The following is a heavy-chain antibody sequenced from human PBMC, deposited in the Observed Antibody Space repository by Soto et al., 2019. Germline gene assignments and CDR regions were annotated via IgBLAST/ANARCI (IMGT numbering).Heavy chain of an antibody. D-gene: IGHD1-7*01. CDR3: ARRARTATTNWGAFDV. CDR1: GFTFNTYV. Sequence: GGSLRLSCAASGFTFNTYVMNWVRQAPGKGLEWVSTISYSADKTHYADSVKGRFTISRDNSRDTLFLQMNSLRADDAAVYYCARRARTATTNWGAFDVRGQGTMVTVSS. J-gene: IGHJ3*01. CDR2: ISYSADKT. V-gene: IGHV3-23*01.